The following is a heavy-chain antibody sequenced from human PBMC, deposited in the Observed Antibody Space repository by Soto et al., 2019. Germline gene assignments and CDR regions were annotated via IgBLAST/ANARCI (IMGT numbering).Heavy chain of an antibody. Sequence: ASVKVSCKASGYTFTSYGISWVRQAPGQGLEWMGWISAYNGNTNYAQKLQGRVTMTTDTSTSTAYMELRSLRSDDTAVYYCARAVPFISTRAEKTYYFDYWGQGTLVTVSS. V-gene: IGHV1-18*01. J-gene: IGHJ4*02. CDR3: ARAVPFISTRAEKTYYFDY. D-gene: IGHD2-2*01. CDR1: GYTFTSYG. CDR2: ISAYNGNT.